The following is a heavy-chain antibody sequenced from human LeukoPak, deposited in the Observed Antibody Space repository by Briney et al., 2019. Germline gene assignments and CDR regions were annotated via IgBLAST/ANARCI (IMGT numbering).Heavy chain of an antibody. Sequence: PSETLSLTCTVSGGSISSYYWSWIRQPPGKGLEWIGYIYYSGSTNYNPSLKSRVTISVGTSKNQFSLKLSSVTAADTAVYYCARHGRSGAPDYYYYYGMDVWGQGTTVTVSS. CDR2: IYYSGST. CDR1: GGSISSYY. V-gene: IGHV4-59*08. CDR3: ARHGRSGAPDYYYYYGMDV. D-gene: IGHD1-26*01. J-gene: IGHJ6*02.